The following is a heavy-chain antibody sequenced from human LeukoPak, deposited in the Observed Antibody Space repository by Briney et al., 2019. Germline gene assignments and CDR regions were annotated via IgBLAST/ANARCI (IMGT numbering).Heavy chain of an antibody. CDR1: AASITSADHY. CDR2: IYYSGST. V-gene: IGHV4-30-4*08. J-gene: IGHJ4*02. D-gene: IGHD3-16*01. CDR3: ARASGVMDLSY. Sequence: SETLSLTCSVSAASITSADHYWSWLRQPPGKDPEWIAYIYYSGSTYYNPSLKSRVTISVDRSKNQFSLKLSSVTAADTAVYYCARASGVMDLSYWGQGTLVTVSS.